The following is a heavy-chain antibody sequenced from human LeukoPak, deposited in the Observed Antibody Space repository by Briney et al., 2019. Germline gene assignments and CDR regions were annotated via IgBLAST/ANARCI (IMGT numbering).Heavy chain of an antibody. V-gene: IGHV3-11*04. J-gene: IGHJ3*02. Sequence: GGSLRLSCAASGFTFYDYYMNWIRQSPGKGLEWVSSISSSGTTKYYADSVKARFTISRGNAKNSLYLQMDSLRAEDTAVYYCARDILEWFHRGDAFDIWGQGTMVTVSA. D-gene: IGHD3-3*01. CDR3: ARDILEWFHRGDAFDI. CDR2: ISSSGTTK. CDR1: GFTFYDYY.